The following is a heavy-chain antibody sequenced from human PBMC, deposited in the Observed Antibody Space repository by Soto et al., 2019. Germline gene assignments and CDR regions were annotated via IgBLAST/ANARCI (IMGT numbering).Heavy chain of an antibody. CDR3: AKNVWGITLFGGLDV. V-gene: IGHV3-23*01. Sequence: GVSLRLSFAASGFTFSSYAMSWVRQAPGLGLEWVSAISGSGGSTYYADSVKGRFTISRDNSKNTLYLQMNSLRAEDTAVYYCAKNVWGITLFGGLDVWGKGTTVTVSS. CDR2: ISGSGGST. D-gene: IGHD3-9*01. CDR1: GFTFSSYA. J-gene: IGHJ6*04.